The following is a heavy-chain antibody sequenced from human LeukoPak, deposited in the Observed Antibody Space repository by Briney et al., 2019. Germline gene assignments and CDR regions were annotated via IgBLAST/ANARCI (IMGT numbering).Heavy chain of an antibody. CDR1: GYTFTGYY. Sequence: ASVKVSCKASGYTFTGYYMHWVRQAPGQGLEWMGWINTNSGGTNYAQKFQGRVTMTRDTSISTAYMELSRLRSDDTAMYYCASPGGGVAGHFDYWGQGTRVTVSS. J-gene: IGHJ4*02. D-gene: IGHD6-19*01. V-gene: IGHV1-2*02. CDR3: ASPGGGVAGHFDY. CDR2: INTNSGGT.